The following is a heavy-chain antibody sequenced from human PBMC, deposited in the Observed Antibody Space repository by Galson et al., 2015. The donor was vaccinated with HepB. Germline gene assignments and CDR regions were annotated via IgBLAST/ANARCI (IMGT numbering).Heavy chain of an antibody. D-gene: IGHD6-19*01. CDR1: GFTFSSYG. CDR2: IWYDGSNK. Sequence: SLRLSCAASGFTFSSYGMHWVRQAPGKGLEWVAVIWYDGSNKYYADSVKGRFTISRDHSKNTLYLQMNSLSAEAPAVYYCARGPRGGWYALGAGPTDYWGQGTLVTVSS. V-gene: IGHV3-33*08. J-gene: IGHJ4*02. CDR3: ARGPRGGWYALGAGPTDY.